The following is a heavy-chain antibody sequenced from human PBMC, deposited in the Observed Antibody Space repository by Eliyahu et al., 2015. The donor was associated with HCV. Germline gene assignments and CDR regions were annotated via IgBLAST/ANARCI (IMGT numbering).Heavy chain of an antibody. CDR3: ARVGTTVVKGWFDP. V-gene: IGHV3-20*04. CDR1: GFXFDDYG. D-gene: IGHD4-23*01. Sequence: EVQLVESGGDVVRPGGSLRLSCAASGFXFDDYGMSWVRQAPGKGLXWVSGIIWNGVSTVYADSVKGRFTISRDNGKNSLYLQMSSLRAEDTALYYCARVGTTVVKGWFDPWGQGTLVTVSS. J-gene: IGHJ5*02. CDR2: IIWNGVST.